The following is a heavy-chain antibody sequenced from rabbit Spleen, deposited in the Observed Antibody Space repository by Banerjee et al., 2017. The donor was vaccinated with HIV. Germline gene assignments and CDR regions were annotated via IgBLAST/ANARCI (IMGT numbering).Heavy chain of an antibody. CDR3: ARGSAAMTMVITGYYLNL. Sequence: QEQLEESGGGLVKPEGSLTLTCKASGFSFSDRDVMCWVRQAPGKGLEWIACINTATGKAVYASWAKGRFTISKTSSTTVTLQMTSLTAADTATYFCARGSAAMTMVITGYYLNLWGQGTLVTVS. D-gene: IGHD2-1*01. J-gene: IGHJ4*01. CDR2: INTATGKA. V-gene: IGHV1S45*01. CDR1: GFSFSDRDV.